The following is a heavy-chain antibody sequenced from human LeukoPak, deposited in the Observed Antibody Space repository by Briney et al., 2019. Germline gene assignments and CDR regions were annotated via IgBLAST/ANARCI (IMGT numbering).Heavy chain of an antibody. D-gene: IGHD2-2*01. CDR1: GYSFTSYW. Sequence: GESLKISCKGSGYSFTSYWIGWVRQMPGKGLEWMGIIYPGDSDTRYSPSFQGQVTISADKSISTAYLQWSSLKASDTAMYYCARSIPIGYCSSTSCYPFDYWGQGTLVTVSS. V-gene: IGHV5-51*01. CDR2: IYPGDSDT. CDR3: ARSIPIGYCSSTSCYPFDY. J-gene: IGHJ4*02.